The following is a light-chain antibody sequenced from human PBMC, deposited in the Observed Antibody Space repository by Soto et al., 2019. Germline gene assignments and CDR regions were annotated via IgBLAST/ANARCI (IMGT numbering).Light chain of an antibody. V-gene: IGKV3D-20*02. CDR1: HSVSSNY. CDR2: GAS. J-gene: IGKJ5*01. Sequence: EIVLTQSPGTLSFSPGERATLSCRASHSVSSNYLAWYQQKSGQAPRLLMYGASSRATGIPDRFSGSGSGTDFTLTISSLEPEDFAVYYCQQRSDWPPITFGQGTRLEIK. CDR3: QQRSDWPPIT.